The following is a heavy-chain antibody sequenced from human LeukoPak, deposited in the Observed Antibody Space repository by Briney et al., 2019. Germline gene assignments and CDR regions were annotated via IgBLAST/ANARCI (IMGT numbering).Heavy chain of an antibody. Sequence: ASVKVSCKASGYTFTSYGISWVRQAPGQGLEWMGWISAYNGNTNYAQKLQGRVTMTTDTSTSTAYMELSSLRSEDTAVYYCARDPIYYYDSSGYYDYWGQGTLVTVSS. V-gene: IGHV1-18*01. CDR1: GYTFTSYG. CDR3: ARDPIYYYDSSGYYDY. J-gene: IGHJ4*02. CDR2: ISAYNGNT. D-gene: IGHD3-22*01.